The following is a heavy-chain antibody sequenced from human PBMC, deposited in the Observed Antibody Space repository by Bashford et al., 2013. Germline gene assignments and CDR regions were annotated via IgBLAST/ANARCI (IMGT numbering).Heavy chain of an antibody. Sequence: SVKGSPARASGFTFTSSAVQWVRQARGQRLEWIGWIVVGSGNTNYAQKFQERVTITRDMSTSTAYMELSSLRSEDTAVYYCAADRGYSSGYPYYYYGMDGLGPRDHGSPSP. CDR1: GFTFTSSA. CDR3: AADRGYSSGYPYYYYGMDG. J-gene: IGHJ6*02. D-gene: IGHD3-22*01. CDR2: IVVGSGNT. V-gene: IGHV1-58*01.